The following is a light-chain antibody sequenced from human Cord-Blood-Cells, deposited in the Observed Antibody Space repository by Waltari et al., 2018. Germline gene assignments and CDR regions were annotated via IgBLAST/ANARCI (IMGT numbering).Light chain of an antibody. V-gene: IGLV2-23*02. Sequence: QSALTQPASVFGSPGQSITIPCTGTSCDVGSYNLVSWYQQHPGKAPKLMIYEVSKRPSGVSNRFSGSKSGNTASLTISGLQAEDEADYYCCSYAGSSTFVVFGGGTKLTVL. J-gene: IGLJ2*01. CDR1: SCDVGSYNL. CDR2: EVS. CDR3: CSYAGSSTFVV.